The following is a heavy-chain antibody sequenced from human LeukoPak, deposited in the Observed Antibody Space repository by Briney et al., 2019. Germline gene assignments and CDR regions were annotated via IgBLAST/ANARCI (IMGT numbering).Heavy chain of an antibody. V-gene: IGHV3-23*01. CDR1: GFTFSRYD. Sequence: GASLRLSCAASGFTFSRYDMSWVRQAPGKGLKWVSDISSSGISTYYADSVKGRFTISRDNAKNTLYLQMNSLRAEDTAVYYCVKDGWSSTSCFFDYWGQGSLVTVSS. CDR2: ISSSGIST. J-gene: IGHJ4*02. CDR3: VKDGWSSTSCFFDY. D-gene: IGHD2-2*01.